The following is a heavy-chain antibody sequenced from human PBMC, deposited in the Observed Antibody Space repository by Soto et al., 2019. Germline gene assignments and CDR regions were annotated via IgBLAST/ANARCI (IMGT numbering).Heavy chain of an antibody. V-gene: IGHV1-2*04. Sequence: ASVKVSCKASGYTFTGYYMHWVRQAPGQGLEWMGWINPNSSDTNYGQKFQGWVTMTRATCISTAYREMSRLKSDDTAVYYCTTGKSVRQTWTAFDVWGQGTLVTVSS. D-gene: IGHD1-1*01. CDR2: INPNSSDT. J-gene: IGHJ4*02. CDR3: TTGKSVRQTWTAFDV. CDR1: GYTFTGYY.